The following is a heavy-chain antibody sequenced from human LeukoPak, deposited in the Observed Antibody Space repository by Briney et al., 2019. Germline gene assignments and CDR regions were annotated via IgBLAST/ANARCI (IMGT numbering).Heavy chain of an antibody. CDR2: IIGNGAST. J-gene: IGHJ4*02. Sequence: GGSQRLSCVASGFTFSVAGMHWVRQAPGKGLEWVSAIIGNGASTHYTDSVKGRFTISRDNSKNTLYLQMNSLRAEDTGVYYCAKRTCSGTTCYPLDSWGRGTLVTVPS. CDR3: AKRTCSGTTCYPLDS. D-gene: IGHD6-19*01. CDR1: GFTFSVAG. V-gene: IGHV3-23*01.